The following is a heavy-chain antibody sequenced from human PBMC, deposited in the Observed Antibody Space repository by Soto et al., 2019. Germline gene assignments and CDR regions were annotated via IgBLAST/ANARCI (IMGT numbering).Heavy chain of an antibody. CDR2: IWYDGSNK. Sequence: QVQLVESGGGVVQPGRSLRLSCAASGFTFSSYGMHWVRQAPGKGLEWVAVIWYDGSNKYYADSVKGRLTISRDNSKNTLYLQMNSLRAEDKAVYYCARDWDIVVVVAAPYGMDVWGQGTKVTVSS. CDR1: GFTFSSYG. V-gene: IGHV3-33*01. J-gene: IGHJ6*02. CDR3: ARDWDIVVVVAAPYGMDV. D-gene: IGHD2-15*01.